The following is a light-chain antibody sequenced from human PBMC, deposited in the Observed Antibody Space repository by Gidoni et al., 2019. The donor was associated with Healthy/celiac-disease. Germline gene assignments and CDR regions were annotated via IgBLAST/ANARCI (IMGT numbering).Light chain of an antibody. CDR2: DDN. V-gene: IGLV6-57*04. J-gene: IGLJ2*01. CDR1: SGCSASNY. Sequence: NFMLTQPHSVSESPGKTVTISCTRISGCSASNYVQCYHPRPCSAPPTVIYDDNQRPSGVPDRFSGSIDSSSNSASLTISGLKTEDEADYYCQSYDSSNVVFGGGTKLTVL. CDR3: QSYDSSNVV.